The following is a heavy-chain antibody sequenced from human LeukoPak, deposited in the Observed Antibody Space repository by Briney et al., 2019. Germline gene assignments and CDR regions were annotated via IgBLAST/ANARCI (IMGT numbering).Heavy chain of an antibody. CDR2: IYSSGKT. CDR3: ARTPQGDNYFDY. D-gene: IGHD3-9*01. V-gene: IGHV4-4*07. J-gene: IGHJ4*02. CDR1: GGSINNYY. Sequence: PSETLSLTCTVSGGSINNYYWTWIRQPAGKGLEWIGRIYSSGKTNYNPSLKSRVTMSVVTSNNQLSLMMTSVTAADTAVFYCARTPQGDNYFDYWGQGHLVTVSS.